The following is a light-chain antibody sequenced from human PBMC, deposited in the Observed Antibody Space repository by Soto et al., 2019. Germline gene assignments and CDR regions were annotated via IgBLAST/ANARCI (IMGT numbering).Light chain of an antibody. V-gene: IGKV1-39*01. CDR1: QSICTF. CDR2: VAS. J-gene: IGKJ2*01. Sequence: DIQVTQSPSSLSASIGDRVTITCRASQSICTFLNWYQQKPGKAPNLLIYVASNLQTGVPSRFSGSGSGTDFSLTISSLQHEDAATYYCQQSYRAPYTFRQGTTLEIK. CDR3: QQSYRAPYT.